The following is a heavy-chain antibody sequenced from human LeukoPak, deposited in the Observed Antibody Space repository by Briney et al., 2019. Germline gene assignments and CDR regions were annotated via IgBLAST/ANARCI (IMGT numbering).Heavy chain of an antibody. CDR3: ARLKSGF. CDR1: GFTFSDYY. J-gene: IGHJ4*02. Sequence: GGSLRLSCAASGFTFSDYYMSWIRQAPGKGLEWVAYISSRSITIHYADSVRGRFTISRDNAKRSVYLQMNSLGAEDTAIYYCARLKSGFWGQGTLVTVSS. CDR2: ISSRSITI. D-gene: IGHD3-10*01. V-gene: IGHV3-11*01.